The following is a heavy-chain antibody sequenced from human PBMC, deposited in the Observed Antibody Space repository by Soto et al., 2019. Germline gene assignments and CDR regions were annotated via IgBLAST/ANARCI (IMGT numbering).Heavy chain of an antibody. J-gene: IGHJ6*02. CDR1: GFTFSSYS. Sequence: PGGSLRLSCAASGFTFSSYSMNWVRQAPGKGLEWVSSISSSSSYIYYADSVKGRFTISRDNAKNSLYLQMNSLRAEDTAVYYCAREATDYYYYYGMDVWGQGTTVTVSS. V-gene: IGHV3-21*01. CDR3: AREATDYYYYYGMDV. CDR2: ISSSSSYI. D-gene: IGHD1-26*01.